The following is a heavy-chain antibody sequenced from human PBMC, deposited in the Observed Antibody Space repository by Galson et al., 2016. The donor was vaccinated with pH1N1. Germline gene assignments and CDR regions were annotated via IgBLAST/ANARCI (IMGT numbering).Heavy chain of an antibody. V-gene: IGHV1-18*01. CDR3: ARTYYFGLGMSCSDYYYYYIDV. Sequence: SVKVSCKASGYSFSSFGISWVRQAPGQGLEWMAWTSPYSGNTTYVPKLQGRVTLTTDTSTSTAFMELRSLRFDATAVYYFARTYYFGLGMSCSDYYYYYIDVWGKGTPVTVSS. CDR1: GYSFSSFG. D-gene: IGHD3-10*01. J-gene: IGHJ6*03. CDR2: TSPYSGNT.